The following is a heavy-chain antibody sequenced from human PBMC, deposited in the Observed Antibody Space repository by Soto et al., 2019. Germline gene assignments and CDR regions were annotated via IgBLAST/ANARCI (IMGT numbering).Heavy chain of an antibody. V-gene: IGHV4-31*03. CDR2: IYYSGST. J-gene: IGHJ4*02. Sequence: ASETLSLTCTVSGGSISSGGYYWSWIRQHPGKGLEWIGYIYYSGSTYYNPSLKSRVTISVDTSKNQFSLKLSSVTAADTAVYYCARGMHDYGDPYGVDYWGQGTLVT. CDR3: ARGMHDYGDPYGVDY. D-gene: IGHD4-17*01. CDR1: GGSISSGGYY.